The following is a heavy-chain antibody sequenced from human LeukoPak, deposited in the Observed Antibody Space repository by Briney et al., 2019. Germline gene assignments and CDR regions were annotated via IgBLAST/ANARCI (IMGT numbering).Heavy chain of an antibody. V-gene: IGHV3-49*04. J-gene: IGHJ4*02. CDR1: GFTFGDYP. CDR2: IRSKYSGGTT. CDR3: TRDAFISGYDHLFGS. Sequence: GGSLRLSCTASGFTFGDYPMSWVRQAPGKGLEWVGFIRSKYSGGTTDYAASVTGRFTISRDDSNSIAYLQMNSLKTEDTAVYYCTRDAFISGYDHLFGSWGQGTLVTVSP. D-gene: IGHD5-12*01.